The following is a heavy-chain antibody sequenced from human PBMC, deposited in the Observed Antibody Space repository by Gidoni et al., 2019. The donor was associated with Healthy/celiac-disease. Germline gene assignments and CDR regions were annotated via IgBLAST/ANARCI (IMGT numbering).Heavy chain of an antibody. CDR3: ARDRYRARDFDY. J-gene: IGHJ4*02. V-gene: IGHV3-21*01. CDR2: ISSSSSYI. Sequence: EVQLVESGGGLVKPGGSCGLPCQASDFTFSSYSMNWVRQAPGKGLEWVSSISSSSSYIYYADSVKGRFTISRDNAKNSLYLQMNSLRAEDTAVYYCARDRYRARDFDYWGQGTLVTVSS. D-gene: IGHD2-2*02. CDR1: DFTFSSYS.